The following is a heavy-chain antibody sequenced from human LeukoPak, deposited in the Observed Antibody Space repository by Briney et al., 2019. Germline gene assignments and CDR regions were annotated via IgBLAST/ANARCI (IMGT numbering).Heavy chain of an antibody. Sequence: GGSLRLSCAASAFTFSNYAMHWVRQAPGKGLDWVAFIRFDGSTKYYADSVNGRFTISRDNSKNTLYLQMNSLRAEDTAVYYCAKDFCSSTSCYFDHWGQGTLVTVSS. J-gene: IGHJ4*02. CDR1: AFTFSNYA. D-gene: IGHD2-2*01. CDR3: AKDFCSSTSCYFDH. CDR2: IRFDGSTK. V-gene: IGHV3-30*02.